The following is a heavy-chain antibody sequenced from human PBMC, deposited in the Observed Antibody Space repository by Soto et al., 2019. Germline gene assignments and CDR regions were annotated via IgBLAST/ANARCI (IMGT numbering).Heavy chain of an antibody. Sequence: LGEALRISCKGSGYSFSSYCSGGLRQMPGKGLEWVGIIYPGDSDTRYSPSFQGQVTISADKSISTAYLQWSSLKASDTATYYCARHGRWLQSYYHCYRIAVPSQRTTDTVS. CDR1: GYSFSSYC. CDR3: ARHGRWLQSYYHCYRIAV. J-gene: IGHJ6*02. D-gene: IGHD5-12*01. V-gene: IGHV5-51*01. CDR2: IYPGDSDT.